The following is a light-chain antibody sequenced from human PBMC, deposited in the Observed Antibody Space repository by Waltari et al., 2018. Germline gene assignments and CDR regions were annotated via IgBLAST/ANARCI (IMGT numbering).Light chain of an antibody. V-gene: IGLV8-61*01. CDR1: PGSVLPSYH. CDR3: VLYMGSGASV. Sequence: QTVVTQEPSFSVSPGGTVPLTCALSPGSVLPSYHPSWYQQTPGQAPRTLIYNTNTRSSGVPDRFSGSILGNKAALTITGAQAEDESDYYCVLYMGSGASVFGGGTKLTVL. J-gene: IGLJ3*02. CDR2: NTN.